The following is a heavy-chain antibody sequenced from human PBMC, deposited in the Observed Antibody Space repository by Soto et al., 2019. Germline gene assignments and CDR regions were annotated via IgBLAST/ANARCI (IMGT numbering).Heavy chain of an antibody. CDR3: ARDPGQDCSTTSCYHRGWFDP. J-gene: IGHJ5*02. Sequence: QVQLVQSGPEVKKPGSSVKVSCKASGGSFRSDVFSWVRQAPGQGLEWMGRIIPIFGAANYEQKFQDRVTITADEASSTVYMELSSLTSDDTAVYYCARDPGQDCSTTSCYHRGWFDPWGQGTLVTVSS. D-gene: IGHD2-2*01. CDR1: GGSFRSDV. CDR2: IIPIFGAA. V-gene: IGHV1-69*18.